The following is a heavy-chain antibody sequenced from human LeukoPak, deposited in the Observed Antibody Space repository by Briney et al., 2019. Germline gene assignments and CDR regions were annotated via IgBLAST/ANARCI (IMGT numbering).Heavy chain of an antibody. D-gene: IGHD3-3*01. Sequence: GGSLRLSCAASGFTFSDYYMIWLRQAPGKGLEWLSYISSSVSTIYYADSVKGRFTISRDNAKNSLYLQMNSLRAEDTAVYYCARRGSGYYAWAFDYWGQGTLVTVSS. CDR2: ISSSVSTI. CDR1: GFTFSDYY. CDR3: ARRGSGYYAWAFDY. V-gene: IGHV3-11*04. J-gene: IGHJ4*02.